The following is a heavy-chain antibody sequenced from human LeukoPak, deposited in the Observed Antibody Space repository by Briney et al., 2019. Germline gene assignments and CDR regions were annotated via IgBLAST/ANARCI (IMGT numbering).Heavy chain of an antibody. CDR3: ANRLGSSGYSYFHY. J-gene: IGHJ4*02. D-gene: IGHD3-22*01. CDR1: GFTFSSYG. V-gene: IGHV3-23*01. Sequence: GGSLRLFCAASGFTFSSYGMRWARQAPGKGLEWVAAISGSGGSTYYADSVKGRFTISRDNSKNTLYLQMNSLRAEDTAVYYCANRLGSSGYSYFHYWGQETLVTVSS. CDR2: ISGSGGST.